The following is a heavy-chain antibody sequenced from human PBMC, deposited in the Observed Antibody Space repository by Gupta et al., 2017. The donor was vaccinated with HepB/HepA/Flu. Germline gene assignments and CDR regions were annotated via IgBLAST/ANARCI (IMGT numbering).Heavy chain of an antibody. CDR3: ASRSSGYCSSTSCSPFDY. Sequence: QLQLQESGPGLVKPSETLSLTCTVSGGSISSSSYYWGWFRQPPGKGLEWIGSIYYSGSTHSNPSLKSRVTISVDTSKNQFSLKLSSVTAADTAVYYCASRSSGYCSSTSCSPFDYWGQGTLVTGSS. D-gene: IGHD2-2*01. V-gene: IGHV4-39*01. CDR2: IYYSGST. J-gene: IGHJ4*02. CDR1: GGSISSSSYY.